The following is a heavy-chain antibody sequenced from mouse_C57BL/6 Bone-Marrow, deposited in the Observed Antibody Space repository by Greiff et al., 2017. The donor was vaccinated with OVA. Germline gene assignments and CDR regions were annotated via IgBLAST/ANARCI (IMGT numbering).Heavy chain of an antibody. CDR3: ERHVDRAYDYGSSWFAD. Sequence: EVQGVESGGGLVKPGGSLKLSCAASGFTFSSYTMSWVRQTPEKRLEWVATISGGGGNTYYPDSVKGRFTISRDNAKNTLYLQMSSLRSEDTALYYCERHVDRAYDYGSSWFADWGQGTLVTVAA. CDR1: GFTFSSYT. J-gene: IGHJ3*01. V-gene: IGHV5-9*01. D-gene: IGHD1-1*01. CDR2: ISGGGGNT.